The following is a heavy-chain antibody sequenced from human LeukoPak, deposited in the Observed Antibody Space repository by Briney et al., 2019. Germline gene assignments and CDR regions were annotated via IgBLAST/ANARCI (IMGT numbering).Heavy chain of an antibody. V-gene: IGHV3-23*01. D-gene: IGHD1-26*01. CDR3: AERGAEVGATVAPGDY. CDR1: GFTFSSYG. CDR2: ISGSGGST. J-gene: IGHJ4*02. Sequence: GGSLRLSCAASGFTFSSYGMSWVRQAPGKGLEWVSAISGSGGSTYYADSVKGRFTISRDNSKNTLYLQMNSLRAEDTAVYYCAERGAEVGATVAPGDYWGQGTLVTVSS.